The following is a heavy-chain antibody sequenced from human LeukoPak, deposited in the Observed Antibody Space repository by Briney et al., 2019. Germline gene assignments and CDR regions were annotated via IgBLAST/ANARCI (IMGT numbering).Heavy chain of an antibody. Sequence: KTSETLSLTCAVYGGSFSTYYWSWVRQPPGKGLEWIGEINHSGSTNYNPSLKSRVTISANTSKKQFSLRLTSVTAADTAVYYCATRGDWGQGTLVTVSS. CDR3: ATRGD. V-gene: IGHV4-34*01. CDR1: GGSFSTYY. J-gene: IGHJ4*02. CDR2: INHSGST.